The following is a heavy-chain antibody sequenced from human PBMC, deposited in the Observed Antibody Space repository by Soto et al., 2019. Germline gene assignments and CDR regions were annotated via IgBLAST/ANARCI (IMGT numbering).Heavy chain of an antibody. Sequence: PSETLSLTCAVSGGSISSSNWWSGVRQPPGKGLEWIGEIYHSGSTNYNPSLKSRVTISVDKSKNHFSLKLSSVTAADTAVYYCARTKRPYDSSGYFDYWGQGTLVTVSS. CDR2: IYHSGST. J-gene: IGHJ4*02. V-gene: IGHV4-4*02. CDR1: GGSISSSNW. D-gene: IGHD3-22*01. CDR3: ARTKRPYDSSGYFDY.